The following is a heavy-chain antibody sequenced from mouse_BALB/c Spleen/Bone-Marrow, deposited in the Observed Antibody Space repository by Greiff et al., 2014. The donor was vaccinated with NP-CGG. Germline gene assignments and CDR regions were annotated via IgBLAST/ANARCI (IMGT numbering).Heavy chain of an antibody. CDR3: ARDYSYYFDY. D-gene: IGHD2-1*01. J-gene: IGHJ2*01. CDR1: GFTFTDHY. Sequence: EVKLVESGGGLVQPGGFLRLSCATSGFTFTDHYVSWVRQPPGKALEWLGFIRNKANGYTTEYSASVKGRFTISRDNSQSIVYLQMNTLRAEDNATYYCARDYSYYFDYWGQGTTLTVSS. CDR2: IRNKANGYTT. V-gene: IGHV7-3*02.